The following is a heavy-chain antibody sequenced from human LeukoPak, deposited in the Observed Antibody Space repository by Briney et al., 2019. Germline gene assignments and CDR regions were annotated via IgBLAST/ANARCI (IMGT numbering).Heavy chain of an antibody. D-gene: IGHD2-2*01. J-gene: IGHJ4*02. Sequence: SVTVSCKASGGTFSSYATSWVRQAPGHGLEWMGGIIPIFGTANYAQKFQGRVTLTADESTSTAYMELSSLRSEDTAVYYCARVAYCSSTTPASCFLDYWGQGTLVTVSS. CDR3: ARVAYCSSTTPASCFLDY. V-gene: IGHV1-69*13. CDR2: IIPIFGTA. CDR1: GGTFSSYA.